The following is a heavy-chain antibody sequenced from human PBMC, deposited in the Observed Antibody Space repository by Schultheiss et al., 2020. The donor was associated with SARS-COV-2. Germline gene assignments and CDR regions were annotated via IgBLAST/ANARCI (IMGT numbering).Heavy chain of an antibody. CDR1: GFTFSSYA. J-gene: IGHJ4*02. D-gene: IGHD3-3*01. CDR2: ISGSGGST. CDR3: AKDRTLLRFLEWLLDY. Sequence: GGSLRLSCAASGFTFSSYAMSWVRQAPGKGLEWVSAISGSGGSTYYADSVKGRFTISRDNSKNTLYLQMNSLRAEDTAVYYCAKDRTLLRFLEWLLDYWGQGTLVTVSS. V-gene: IGHV3-23*01.